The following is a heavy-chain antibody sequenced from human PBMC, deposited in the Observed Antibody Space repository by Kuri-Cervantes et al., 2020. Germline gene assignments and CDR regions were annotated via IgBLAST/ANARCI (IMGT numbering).Heavy chain of an antibody. J-gene: IGHJ4*02. CDR1: GFTFSSYG. Sequence: LSLTCAASGFTFSSYGMHWVRQAPGKGLEWVAFIRYDGSNKYYADSVKGRFTISRDNSKNTLYLQMNSLRAEDTAVYYCAKDQTSGYGTFDYWGQGTLVTVSS. D-gene: IGHD3-22*01. CDR3: AKDQTSGYGTFDY. V-gene: IGHV3-30*02. CDR2: IRYDGSNK.